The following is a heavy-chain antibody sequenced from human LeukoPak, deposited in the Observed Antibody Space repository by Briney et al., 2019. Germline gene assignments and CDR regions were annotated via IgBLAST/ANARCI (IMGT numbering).Heavy chain of an antibody. CDR2: IKQDGSEK. CDR3: AREHYYGSGSYYNPLGY. Sequence: PGGSLRLSCAASGFTFSSYWMSWVRQAPGKGLEWVANIKQDGSEKYYVDSVKGRFTISRDNAKTSLYLQMNSLRAEDTAVYYCAREHYYGSGSYYNPLGYWGQGTLVTVSS. V-gene: IGHV3-7*01. J-gene: IGHJ4*02. D-gene: IGHD3-10*01. CDR1: GFTFSSYW.